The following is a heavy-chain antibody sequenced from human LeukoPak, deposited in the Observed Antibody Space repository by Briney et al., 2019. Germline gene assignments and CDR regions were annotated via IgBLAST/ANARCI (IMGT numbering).Heavy chain of an antibody. D-gene: IGHD4-23*01. CDR1: GYTFTGYY. CDR3: ARDLDGGNSEYYFDY. J-gene: IGHJ4*02. V-gene: IGHV1-2*02. Sequence: ASVKVSCKASGYTFTGYYMHWVRQAPGQGLEWMGWINPNSGGTNYAQKFQGRVTMTRDMSTSTVYMELSSLRSEDTAVYYCARDLDGGNSEYYFDYWGQGTLVTVSS. CDR2: INPNSGGT.